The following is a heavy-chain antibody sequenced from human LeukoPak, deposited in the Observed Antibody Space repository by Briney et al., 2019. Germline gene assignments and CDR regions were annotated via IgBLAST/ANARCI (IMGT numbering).Heavy chain of an antibody. CDR2: VSKRGST. CDR1: GGSISSHF. V-gene: IGHV4-4*08. CDR3: ARDDYGVFDAFDV. J-gene: IGHJ3*01. D-gene: IGHD3-16*01. Sequence: SETLSLTCTVSGGSISSHFWTWIRQAPGKGLEWLGYVSKRGSTNYNPSLQSRITISVDTSKNQFFLKLTSVTAADTAVYFCARDDYGVFDAFDVWGQGTVVTVSS.